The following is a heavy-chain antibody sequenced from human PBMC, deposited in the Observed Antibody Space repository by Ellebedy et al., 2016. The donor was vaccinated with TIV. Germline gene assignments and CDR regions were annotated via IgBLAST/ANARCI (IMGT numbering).Heavy chain of an antibody. CDR1: GGSISNTSYY. J-gene: IGHJ3*02. D-gene: IGHD1-26*01. V-gene: IGHV4-39*07. CDR3: ARERALVGANGFDI. Sequence: SETLSLXXSVSGGSISNTSYYWGWIRQPPGKGLEWIGSMYYSGSTYYNPSLKNRVTISVDTSKNQFSLQLSSVTAADTAVYYCARERALVGANGFDIWGQGTMVTVSP. CDR2: MYYSGST.